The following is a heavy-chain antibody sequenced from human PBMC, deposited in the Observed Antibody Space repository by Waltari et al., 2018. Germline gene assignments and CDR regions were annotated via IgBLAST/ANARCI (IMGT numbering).Heavy chain of an antibody. V-gene: IGHV1-46*01. D-gene: IGHD3-10*01. Sequence: QVQLVQSAAEVKKPWTSVNVSCSTSGCTFTRHYMRWGRQAPGHGLEWVGIINPSGGSTSYAQKFQGRVTMTRDTSTSTVYMELSSLRSDDTAVYCCARDHYYGYGIPFDDWGKGTLVTVSS. J-gene: IGHJ4*02. CDR1: GCTFTRHY. CDR3: ARDHYYGYGIPFDD. CDR2: INPSGGST.